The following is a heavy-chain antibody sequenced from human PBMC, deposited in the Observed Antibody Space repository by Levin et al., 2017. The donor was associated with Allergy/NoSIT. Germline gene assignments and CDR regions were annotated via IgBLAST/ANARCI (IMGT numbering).Heavy chain of an antibody. Sequence: GGSLRLSCAASGFTVSSNYMSWVHQAPGKGLEWVSVIYSGGSTYYADSVKGRFTISRDNSKNTLYLQMNSLRAEDTAVYYCARINLSYYYYGMDVWGQGTTVTVSS. D-gene: IGHD3-16*02. J-gene: IGHJ6*02. CDR1: GFTVSSNY. CDR2: IYSGGST. CDR3: ARINLSYYYYGMDV. V-gene: IGHV3-53*01.